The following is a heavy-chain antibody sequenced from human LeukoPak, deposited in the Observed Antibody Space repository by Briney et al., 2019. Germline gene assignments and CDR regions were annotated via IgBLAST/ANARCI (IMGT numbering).Heavy chain of an antibody. CDR1: GYTFSNYD. CDR2: MNPKSGNT. J-gene: IGHJ4*02. V-gene: IGHV1-8*01. D-gene: IGHD1-26*01. Sequence: ASVKVSCKASGYTFSNYDINWVRQATGQGLEWMGWMNPKSGNTGYAQKFQGRVTMTSDTSISTAYMELSSLRSEDTAVYYCARGSPYGGSYWRDYWGQGTRVAVSS. CDR3: ARGSPYGGSYWRDY.